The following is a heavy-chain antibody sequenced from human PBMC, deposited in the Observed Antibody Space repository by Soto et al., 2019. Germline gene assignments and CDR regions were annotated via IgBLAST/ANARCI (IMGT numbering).Heavy chain of an antibody. V-gene: IGHV1-2*02. D-gene: IGHD1-7*01. CDR1: GYTFTGYY. Sequence: ASVKVSCKASGYTFTGYYMHWVRQAPGQGLEWMGWINPNSGGTNYAQKFQGRVTMTRDTSISTAYMELSRLRSDDTAVYYCARSKGYNWNYYFDYWGQGTLVTVSS. J-gene: IGHJ4*02. CDR3: ARSKGYNWNYYFDY. CDR2: INPNSGGT.